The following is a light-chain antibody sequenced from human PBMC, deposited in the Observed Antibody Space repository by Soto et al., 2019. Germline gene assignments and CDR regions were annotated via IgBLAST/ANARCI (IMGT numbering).Light chain of an antibody. CDR2: GAS. J-gene: IGKJ1*01. CDR1: QSISNTY. CDR3: QQYGSSPTT. Sequence: EIVLTQSPGTLSLSPGERATLSCRASQSISNTYLAWYQQKPGQAPRLLIFGASSRATGIPDRFSGSGSGTDFTLTISRLEPEDFAVYYCQQYGSSPTTFGQGTKVEIK. V-gene: IGKV3-20*01.